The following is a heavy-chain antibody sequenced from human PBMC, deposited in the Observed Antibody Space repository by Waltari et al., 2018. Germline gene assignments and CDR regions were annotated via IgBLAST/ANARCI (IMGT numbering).Heavy chain of an antibody. V-gene: IGHV4-39*01. D-gene: IGHD2-15*01. CDR2: IYYSGST. CDR3: ARLPISLGVGSVFDI. J-gene: IGHJ3*02. Sequence: QMQLQESGPGLVKPSEPLSLTCTVSGGSISSSHYYWGWIRQPPGKGLEWIVNIYYSGSTYYKPSLKSRLTISVDTSKNQFSLNLRSVTAADTAVYYCARLPISLGVGSVFDIWGQGTMVTISS. CDR1: GGSISSSHYY.